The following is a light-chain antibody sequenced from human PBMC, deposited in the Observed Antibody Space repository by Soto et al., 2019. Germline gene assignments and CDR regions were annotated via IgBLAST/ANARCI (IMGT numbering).Light chain of an antibody. CDR3: QQRKHWAPEIT. CDR1: QDVSSN. CDR2: GAD. V-gene: IGKV3-15*01. Sequence: EILMTQSPATLSLSPGDRATLSCRASQDVSSNLAWYQQKPGQAPSLLIYGADTMATGTPARFSGSGSGTDFTLTISSLEPEDFAVYYCQQRKHWAPEITFGQGTRLEIK. J-gene: IGKJ5*01.